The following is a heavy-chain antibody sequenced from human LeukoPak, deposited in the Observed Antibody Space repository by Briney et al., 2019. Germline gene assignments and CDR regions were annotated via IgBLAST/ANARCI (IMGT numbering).Heavy chain of an antibody. CDR1: GDSVSSNSVT. V-gene: IGHV6-1*01. D-gene: IGHD3-3*01. Sequence: SQTLSLTCAISGDSVSSNSVTWNWIRQSPSRGLEWLGRTYYRSTWYNDYAVSVRGRMTVNPDTSKNQFSLHLNSVTPEDTAVYYCARRLTRYDCFDPWGQGILVTVSS. CDR3: ARRLTRYDCFDP. CDR2: TYYRSTWYN. J-gene: IGHJ5*02.